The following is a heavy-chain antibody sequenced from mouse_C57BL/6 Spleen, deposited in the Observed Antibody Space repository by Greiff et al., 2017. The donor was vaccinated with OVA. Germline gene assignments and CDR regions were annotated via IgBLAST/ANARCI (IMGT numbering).Heavy chain of an antibody. D-gene: IGHD1-1*01. Sequence: VQLQQSGAELVKPGASVKLSCTASGFTITAYSMHWVKQRNEQSLEWIGRLDPEDGETKYAPKFQGKATITVDTSSNTAYLQLSSLTSEDTAVYYCAYDYGSSYAAMAYWGQGTSVTVSA. J-gene: IGHJ4*01. CDR1: GFTITAYS. V-gene: IGHV14-2*01. CDR2: LDPEDGET. CDR3: AYDYGSSYAAMAY.